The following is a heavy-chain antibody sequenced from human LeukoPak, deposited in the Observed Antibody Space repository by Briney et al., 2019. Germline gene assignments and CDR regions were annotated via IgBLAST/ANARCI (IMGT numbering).Heavy chain of an antibody. V-gene: IGHV3-66*01. D-gene: IGHD4-17*01. CDR1: GFSVSNSY. CDR2: IYGGGNI. Sequence: GSLRLSCAASGFSVSNSYISWVRQAPGKGPEWLSVIYGGGNIYYEDSVKGRFTISRDTSWNTVYLQMNSLSTEDTAVYYCARGLSSFGDPFDLWGQGTLVTVSS. J-gene: IGHJ4*02. CDR3: ARGLSSFGDPFDL.